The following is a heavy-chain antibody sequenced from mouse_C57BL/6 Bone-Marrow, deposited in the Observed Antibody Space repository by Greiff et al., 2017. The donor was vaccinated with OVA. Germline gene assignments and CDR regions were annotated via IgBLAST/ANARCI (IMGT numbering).Heavy chain of an antibody. CDR1: GFTFSDYG. CDR3: ARRYYEGYYAMDY. D-gene: IGHD1-1*01. CDR2: ISNLAYSI. J-gene: IGHJ4*01. Sequence: EVKLVESGGGLVQPGGSLKLSCAASGFTFSDYGMAWVRQAPRKGPEWVAFISNLAYSIYYADTVTGRFTISRENAKNTLYLEMSSRRSEDTAMYYCARRYYEGYYAMDYWGQGTSVTVSS. V-gene: IGHV5-15*01.